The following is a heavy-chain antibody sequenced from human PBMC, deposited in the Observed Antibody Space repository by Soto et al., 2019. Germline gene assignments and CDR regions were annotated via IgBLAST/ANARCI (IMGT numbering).Heavy chain of an antibody. CDR2: ISGDGVTT. V-gene: IGHV3-74*01. CDR3: AREYYGLLTGYYTDY. CDR1: GFPFSSYW. Sequence: EVQLVESGGDLVQRGGSLSLSCAASGFPFSSYWMHWFRHTPGKGLHWVARISGDGVTTYYADSVTGRFTVSRDNAKNTLSLQISGLRAEDTAVYYCAREYYGLLTGYYTDYWGQGTLVSVSS. D-gene: IGHD3-9*01. J-gene: IGHJ4*02.